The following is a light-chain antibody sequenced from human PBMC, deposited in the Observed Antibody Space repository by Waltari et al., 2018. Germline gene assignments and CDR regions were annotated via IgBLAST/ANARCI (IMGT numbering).Light chain of an antibody. Sequence: DIQMTQSPSSLSASVGDRVTIPCRASQSISDYLNWYQQKPGQAPKVLIYATSSLESGVPSRFSGSGSGTDFTLTISSLQPEDFATYYCQQSYSSPRTFGPGTKVDFK. CDR2: ATS. V-gene: IGKV1-39*01. CDR3: QQSYSSPRT. J-gene: IGKJ3*01. CDR1: QSISDY.